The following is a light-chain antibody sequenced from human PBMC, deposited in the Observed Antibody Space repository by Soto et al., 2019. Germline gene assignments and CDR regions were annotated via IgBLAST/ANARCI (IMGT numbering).Light chain of an antibody. CDR1: PAVYIY. Sequence: DIQLTQSPSSLSASVGDRATITCRASPAVYIYLSWYQQKPGKVPTLLISAASKWPSGVPSRFSGSGSGTYFTLTISRVQPEYVATYYWQKCGSAPTFGGGTEVEI. CDR2: AAS. J-gene: IGKJ4*01. V-gene: IGKV1-27*01. CDR3: QKCGSAPT.